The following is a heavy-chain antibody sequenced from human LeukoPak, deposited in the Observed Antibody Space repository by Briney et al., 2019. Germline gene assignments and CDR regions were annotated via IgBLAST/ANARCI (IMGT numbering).Heavy chain of an antibody. CDR2: ISRRSDDI. V-gene: IGHV3-21*05. Sequence: GGSLRLSYAGSGFTFSSYGMNWVRQAPGKGLEWVSFISRRSDDINYADFVKGRFTISRDNAKNSLYLQMTSLRAEDTAVYYCARYFDTSGYPYYVDYWGQGALVTVSS. D-gene: IGHD3-22*01. J-gene: IGHJ4*02. CDR1: GFTFSSYG. CDR3: ARYFDTSGYPYYVDY.